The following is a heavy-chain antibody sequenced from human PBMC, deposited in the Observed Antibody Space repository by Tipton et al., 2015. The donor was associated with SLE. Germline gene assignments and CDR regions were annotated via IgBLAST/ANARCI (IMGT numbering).Heavy chain of an antibody. CDR1: GDSIGSGYHY. Sequence: TLSLTCTVSGDSIGSGYHYWNWIRQHPGEGPEWIGYIYYNGGSIYNPSLRSRVSISVDTSENEFSLMLTSVTAADTAIYYCARSSCTNGACPLDYWGQGTLVTVSS. V-gene: IGHV4-31*03. CDR2: IYYNGGS. CDR3: ARSSCTNGACPLDY. J-gene: IGHJ4*02. D-gene: IGHD2-8*01.